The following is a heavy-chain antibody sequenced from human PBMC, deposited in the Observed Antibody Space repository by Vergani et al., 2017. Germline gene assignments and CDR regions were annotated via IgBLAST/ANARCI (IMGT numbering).Heavy chain of an antibody. CDR2: ISARYPST. CDR3: ARLSYDTTPCLQGGYDC. D-gene: IGHD3-22*01. J-gene: IGHJ4*02. CDR1: GFTFSACP. V-gene: IGHV3-23*01. Sequence: EVQLLQSGGGVIQPGGSVRLSCAASGFTFSACPITWVRQAPRKGLGWVSAISARYPSTYYADSVKGRLTISRDNSKNMLYLQMNSLRAAATAVYYCARLSYDTTPCLQGGYDCWGEGTLVSVCS.